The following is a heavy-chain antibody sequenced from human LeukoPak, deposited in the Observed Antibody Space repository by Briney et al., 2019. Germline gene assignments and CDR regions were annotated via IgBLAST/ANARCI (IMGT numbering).Heavy chain of an antibody. V-gene: IGHV4-34*01. CDR2: INHSGST. CDR3: ARGAVGATLFIDY. J-gene: IGHJ4*02. D-gene: IGHD1-26*01. CDR1: GGSFSGYY. Sequence: SETLSLTCAVYGGSFSGYYWSWIRQPPGKGLEWIGEINHSGSTNYNPSLKSRVTISVDTSKNQFSLKLSSVTAADTAVYYCARGAVGATLFIDYWGQGTLVTVSS.